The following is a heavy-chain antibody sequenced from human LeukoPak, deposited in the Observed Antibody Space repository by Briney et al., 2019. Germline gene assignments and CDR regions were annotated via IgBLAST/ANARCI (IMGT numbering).Heavy chain of an antibody. CDR1: GFTFSSYE. CDR2: ISSSGSTI. V-gene: IGHV3-48*03. J-gene: IGHJ4*02. Sequence: GGSLRLSCAASGFTFSSYEMNWVRQAPGKGLEWVSYISSSGSTIYYADSVKGRFTISRDNAKSSLYLQMNSLRAGDTAVYYCARRSWIQLWLLFDYWGQGTLVTVSS. CDR3: ARRSWIQLWLLFDY. D-gene: IGHD5-18*01.